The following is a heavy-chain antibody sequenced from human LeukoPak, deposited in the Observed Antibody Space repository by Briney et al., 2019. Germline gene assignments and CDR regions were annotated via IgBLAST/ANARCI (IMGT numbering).Heavy chain of an antibody. D-gene: IGHD6-13*01. V-gene: IGHV3-23*01. CDR1: GFTFNNYA. J-gene: IGHJ4*02. CDR3: AKDAHSRSSFQRLPVYYFDY. CDR2: ISGTGDAT. Sequence: GGSLRLSCAASGFTFNNYAMSWVRQAPGKGLEWVSAISGTGDATWYPDSVKGRFTISRDNSKDTLYLQMNSLRTEDTAVYYCAKDAHSRSSFQRLPVYYFDYWGQGTLATVSS.